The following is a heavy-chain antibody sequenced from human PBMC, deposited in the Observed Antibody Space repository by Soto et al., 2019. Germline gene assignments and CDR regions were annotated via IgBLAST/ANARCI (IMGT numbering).Heavy chain of an antibody. J-gene: IGHJ4*02. CDR3: ARESESPLWYFDY. V-gene: IGHV3-30-3*01. Sequence: QVQLVESGGGVVQPGRSLRLSCAASGFTFSSYAMHWVRQAPGKGLEWVAVISYDGSNKYYADSVKGRFTISRDNSKNTLYLQMNSLRAEDTAVYYCARESESPLWYFDYWGQGTLVTVSS. D-gene: IGHD3-10*01. CDR2: ISYDGSNK. CDR1: GFTFSSYA.